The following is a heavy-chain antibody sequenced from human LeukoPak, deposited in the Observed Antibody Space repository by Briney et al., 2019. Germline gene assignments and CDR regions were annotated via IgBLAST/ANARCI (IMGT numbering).Heavy chain of an antibody. D-gene: IGHD3-3*01. CDR3: ARLSPVLRFLEWPQGPADY. V-gene: IGHV4-34*01. Sequence: KPSETLSLTCGVSGMSLSDYYWTWIRQSPGKGLEWIGEVSHDGDTNYNPSLKSRVSISVDTSNDQFSLKLSSVTAADTGVYYCARLSPVLRFLEWPQGPADYWGQGTLVTVSS. J-gene: IGHJ4*02. CDR1: GMSLSDYY. CDR2: VSHDGDT.